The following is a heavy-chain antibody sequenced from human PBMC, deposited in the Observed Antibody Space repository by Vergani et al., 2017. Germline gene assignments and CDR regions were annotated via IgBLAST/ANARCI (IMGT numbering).Heavy chain of an antibody. D-gene: IGHD1-7*01. V-gene: IGHV1-18*01. CDR2: ISAYNGNT. CDR3: TETGTRLTGSSSGGLDY. Sequence: QVQLVQSGAEVKKPGASVKVSCKASGYTFTSYGISWVRQAPGQGLEWMAWISAYNGNTNYAQKLQGRVTMTTDTSTITAYMELRSLRSDDTAVYYCTETGTRLTGSSSGGLDYWGEGTLVTVTS. J-gene: IGHJ4*02. CDR1: GYTFTSYG.